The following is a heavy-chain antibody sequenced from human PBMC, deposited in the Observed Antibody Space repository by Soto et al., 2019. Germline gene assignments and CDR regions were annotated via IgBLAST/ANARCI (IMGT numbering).Heavy chain of an antibody. D-gene: IGHD2-15*01. V-gene: IGHV1-18*01. J-gene: IGHJ4*02. CDR2: ISAYNGNT. Sequence: ASVKVSCKASGYTFTSYGISWVLQAPGQGLEWMGWISAYNGNTNYAQKLQGRVTMTTDTSTSTACMELRSLRSDDTAVYYCAREMVVAATLLADYWGQGTLVTVSS. CDR1: GYTFTSYG. CDR3: AREMVVAATLLADY.